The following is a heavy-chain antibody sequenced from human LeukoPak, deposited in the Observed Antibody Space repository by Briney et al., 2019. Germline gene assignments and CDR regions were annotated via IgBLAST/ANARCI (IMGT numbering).Heavy chain of an antibody. D-gene: IGHD2-2*01. V-gene: IGHV5-51*01. CDR2: IYPGDSDT. CDR1: GYSLTSYW. CDR3: ASQCSSTSCYGGGLDP. Sequence: NRGESLKISCKGSGYSLTSYWIGWVRQMPGKGLEWMGIIYPGDSDTRYSPSFQGQVTISADKSISTAYLQWSSLKASDTAMYYCASQCSSTSCYGGGLDPWGQGTLVTVSS. J-gene: IGHJ5*02.